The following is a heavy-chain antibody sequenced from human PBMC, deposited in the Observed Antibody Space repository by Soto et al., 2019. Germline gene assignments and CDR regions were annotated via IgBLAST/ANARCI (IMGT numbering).Heavy chain of an antibody. J-gene: IGHJ4*02. CDR3: ARDGYDGSGSPYPSY. Sequence: SETLSLTCSVSGGSMSEYFWSWIRQSPGKGLEWIGYIYYLGSTDYNPSLKSRVTISVDTSKRQFSLRLTSVTAADTAVYYCARDGYDGSGSPYPSYWGPGTQVTVSS. D-gene: IGHD3-10*01. CDR2: IYYLGST. CDR1: GGSMSEYF. V-gene: IGHV4-59*01.